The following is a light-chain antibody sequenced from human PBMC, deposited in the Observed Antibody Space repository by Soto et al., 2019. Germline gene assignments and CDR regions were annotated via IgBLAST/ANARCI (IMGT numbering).Light chain of an antibody. CDR1: QSITTY. V-gene: IGKV1-39*01. CDR3: RHRYATPWP. CDR2: AAS. J-gene: IGKJ1*01. Sequence: DIQMTQSPSSLSASVGDRVTVTCRASQSITTYLNWYQQKPGKAPKLLIYAASSLQSGVPSRFSGSGSGTDFTLTITSLHPEDFATSICRHRYATPWPCGEGTKV.